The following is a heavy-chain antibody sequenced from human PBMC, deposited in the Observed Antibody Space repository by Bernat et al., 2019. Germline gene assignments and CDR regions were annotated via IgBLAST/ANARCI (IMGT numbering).Heavy chain of an antibody. V-gene: IGHV5-51*01. CDR2: IYPGDSDT. CDR1: GYNFTSYW. Sequence: EVQLVQSGAEVKKPGESLKISCKGSGYNFTSYWIGWVRQMPGKGLEWMGIIYPGDSDTRYSPSFQGQVTISADKSISTAYLQWSSLKASDTAMYYCARRPSSSSWYFNWYFDLWGRGTLVTVSS. CDR3: ARRPSSSSWYFNWYFDL. D-gene: IGHD6-13*01. J-gene: IGHJ2*01.